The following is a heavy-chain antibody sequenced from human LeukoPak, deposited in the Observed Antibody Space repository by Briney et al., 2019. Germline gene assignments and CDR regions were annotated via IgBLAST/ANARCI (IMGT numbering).Heavy chain of an antibody. CDR3: TRAPYGDYADY. D-gene: IGHD4-17*01. V-gene: IGHV4-59*01. CDR1: GGSISSYY. CDR2: IYSSGST. J-gene: IGHJ4*02. Sequence: PSETLSLTCTVSGGSISSYYWSWIRQPPGKGLEWIGYIYSSGSTNYNPSLKSRVTISVDTSKDQFSLKVNSVIAADTAVYFCTRAPYGDYADYWGQGTLVTVSS.